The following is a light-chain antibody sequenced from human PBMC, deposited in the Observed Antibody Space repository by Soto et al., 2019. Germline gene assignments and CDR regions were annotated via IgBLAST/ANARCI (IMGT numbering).Light chain of an antibody. CDR1: QSVYGN. V-gene: IGKV3-15*01. CDR2: GAS. Sequence: EIAMTQSPATLSVSPGETATLSCRASQSVYGNLAWYQQKPGQAPRLLIYGASTRATGIPARFSGSGSGTEFTVTISSLQSEDFAVYYCQQYNNWPLTFGGGTKVEIK. CDR3: QQYNNWPLT. J-gene: IGKJ4*01.